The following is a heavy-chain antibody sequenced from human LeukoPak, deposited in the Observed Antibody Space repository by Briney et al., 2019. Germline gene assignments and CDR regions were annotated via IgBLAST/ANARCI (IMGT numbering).Heavy chain of an antibody. J-gene: IGHJ4*02. CDR1: GGSISSYY. V-gene: IGHV4-59*08. D-gene: IGHD3-16*02. Sequence: SETLSLTCTVSGGSISSYYWSWIRQPPGEGLEWIGFIYHSGSTNYNPSLKSRVTISVDTSTNQFSLKLSSVTAADTAVYYCASFYQVYYFDYWGQGTLVTVSS. CDR3: ASFYQVYYFDY. CDR2: IYHSGST.